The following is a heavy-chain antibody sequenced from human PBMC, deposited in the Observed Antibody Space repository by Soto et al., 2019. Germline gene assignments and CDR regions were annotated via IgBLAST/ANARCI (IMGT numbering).Heavy chain of an antibody. Sequence: GESLKISCKGSGYSFTSYWISWLRQMPGKGLEWMGRIDPSDSYTNYSPSFQGHVTISADKSISTAYLQWTSLKDSDTAMYYCARNVVWDWNYAPTPNYGMDVWGQGTTVTVSS. D-gene: IGHD1-7*01. CDR1: GYSFTSYW. CDR2: IDPSDSYT. J-gene: IGHJ6*02. V-gene: IGHV5-10-1*01. CDR3: ARNVVWDWNYAPTPNYGMDV.